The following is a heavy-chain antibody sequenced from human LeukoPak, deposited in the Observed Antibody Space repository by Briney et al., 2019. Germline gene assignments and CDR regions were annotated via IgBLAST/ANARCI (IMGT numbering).Heavy chain of an antibody. Sequence: GGSLRLSCAASGFTFSSYAMSWVRQAPGKGLEWVSSINDSGGSTYYADSVKGRFTISRDNSKNTLYVQINSLSAEDTATYYCAKVGGKIALWGQGTLVTVSS. J-gene: IGHJ4*02. CDR3: AKVGGKIAL. D-gene: IGHD2/OR15-2a*01. V-gene: IGHV3-23*01. CDR1: GFTFSSYA. CDR2: INDSGGST.